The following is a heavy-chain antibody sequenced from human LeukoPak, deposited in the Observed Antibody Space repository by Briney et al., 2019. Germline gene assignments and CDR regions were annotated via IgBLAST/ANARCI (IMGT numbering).Heavy chain of an antibody. V-gene: IGHV1-2*02. CDR3: ARGRIGYCSGGSCYFY. CDR2: INPNSGGT. D-gene: IGHD2-15*01. Sequence: ASVKVSCKASGYTFTGYYMHWVRQAPGQGLEWKGWINPNSGGTNYAQKFQGRVTMTRDTSISTAYMELSRLRSDDTAVYYCARGRIGYCSGGSCYFYWGQGTLVTVSS. CDR1: GYTFTGYY. J-gene: IGHJ4*02.